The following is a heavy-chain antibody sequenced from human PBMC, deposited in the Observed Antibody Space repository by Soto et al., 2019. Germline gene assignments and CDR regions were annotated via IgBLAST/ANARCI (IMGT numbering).Heavy chain of an antibody. CDR1: GFTFSSYG. CDR2: ISYDGSNK. CDR3: AKEDSKGARPVDY. Sequence: GGSLRLSCAASGFTFSSYGMHWVRQAPGKGLEWVAVISYDGSNKYYADSVKGRFTISRDNSKNTLYLQMNSLRAEDTAVYYCAKEDSKGARPVDYWGQGTLVTVSS. V-gene: IGHV3-30*18. J-gene: IGHJ4*02. D-gene: IGHD6-6*01.